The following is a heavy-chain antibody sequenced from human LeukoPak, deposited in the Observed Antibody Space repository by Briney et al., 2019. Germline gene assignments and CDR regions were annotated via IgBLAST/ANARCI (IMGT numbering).Heavy chain of an antibody. Sequence: PSETLSLTCAVYGGSFSGYYWSWIRQPPGKGLEWIGEINHSGSTNYNPSLKSRVTISVDTSKNQFSLKLSSVTAADTAVYYCASRSSKLKIVPAAPDGSGSGAFDIWGQGTMVTVSS. CDR3: ASRSSKLKIVPAAPDGSGSGAFDI. CDR1: GGSFSGYY. D-gene: IGHD2-2*01. V-gene: IGHV4-34*01. J-gene: IGHJ3*02. CDR2: INHSGST.